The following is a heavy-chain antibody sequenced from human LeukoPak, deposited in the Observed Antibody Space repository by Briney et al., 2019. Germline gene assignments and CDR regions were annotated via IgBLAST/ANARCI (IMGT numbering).Heavy chain of an antibody. J-gene: IGHJ4*02. CDR1: GGSIGSYY. CDR2: IYNSGNT. D-gene: IGHD5-24*01. CDR3: ARPSRDGYRYTFDY. Sequence: PSETLSLTCTVSGGSIGSYYWSWIRQPPGKGLEWIGYIYNSGNTSYSPSLKSRVSISVDTPKNQFSLKLSSVTAADTAVYYCARPSRDGYRYTFDYWGQGILVTVSS. V-gene: IGHV4-59*01.